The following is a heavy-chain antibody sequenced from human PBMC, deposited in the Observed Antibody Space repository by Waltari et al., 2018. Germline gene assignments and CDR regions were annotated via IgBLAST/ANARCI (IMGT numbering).Heavy chain of an antibody. CDR2: IWYDGSNK. V-gene: IGHV3-33*01. CDR1: GFTFSSYG. Sequence: QVQLVESGGGVVQPGRSLRLSCAASGFTFSSYGMHWVRQAPGKGLEWVAVIWYDGSNKYYADSVKDRFTISRDNSKNTLYLQMNSLRAEDTAVYYCARDNRVTIFGVVIRYGMDVWGQGTTVTVSS. CDR3: ARDNRVTIFGVVIRYGMDV. D-gene: IGHD3-3*01. J-gene: IGHJ6*02.